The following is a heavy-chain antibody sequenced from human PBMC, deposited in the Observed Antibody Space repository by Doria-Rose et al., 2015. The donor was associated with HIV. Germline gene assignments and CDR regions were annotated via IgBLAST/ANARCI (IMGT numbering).Heavy chain of an antibody. CDR3: ARVLSGTYDY. J-gene: IGHJ4*02. V-gene: IGHV4-59*01. D-gene: IGHD1-26*01. Sequence: QVQLQGSGPGLVKPSETLSLTCSVSGGSISHYYWSWIRQPPGKGLEYIGDICYTGSTNYSHSLKSRVSISIDTSKDKFSLRLSSVTAADTAVYYCARVLSGTYDYGGQGTLVTVSS. CDR1: GGSISHYY. CDR2: ICYTGST.